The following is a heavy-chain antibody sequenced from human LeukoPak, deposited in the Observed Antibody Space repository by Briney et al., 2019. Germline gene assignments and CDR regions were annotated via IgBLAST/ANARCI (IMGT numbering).Heavy chain of an antibody. CDR3: ARGSIQYYGDYDPYFDY. D-gene: IGHD4-17*01. J-gene: IGHJ4*02. V-gene: IGHV4-59*01. Sequence: NSSETLSLTCTVSGGSISTYFWSWIRQPPGKGLEWIGYIYYSGSTNYNPSLKSRVTISVDTSKNQFSLKLSSVTAADTAVYYCARGSIQYYGDYDPYFDYWGQGTLVTVSS. CDR1: GGSISTYF. CDR2: IYYSGST.